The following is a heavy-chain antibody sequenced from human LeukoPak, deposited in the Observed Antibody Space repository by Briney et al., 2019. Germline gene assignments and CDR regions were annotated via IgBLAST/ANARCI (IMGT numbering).Heavy chain of an antibody. CDR2: ISGSTGRT. Sequence: PGGSLRLSCVGSGFSFGNFAMNWVRQAPGKGPEWVSGISGSTGRTYYADSVKGRFTISRDNFKNTLYLQMNSLRAEDTAVYYCARDSITMVRGVIPPFDYWGQGTLVTVSS. CDR3: ARDSITMVRGVIPPFDY. CDR1: GFSFGNFA. J-gene: IGHJ4*02. V-gene: IGHV3-23*01. D-gene: IGHD3-10*01.